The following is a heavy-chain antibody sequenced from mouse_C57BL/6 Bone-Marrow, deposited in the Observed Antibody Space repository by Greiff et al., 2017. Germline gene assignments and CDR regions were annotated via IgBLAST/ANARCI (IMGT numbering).Heavy chain of an antibody. CDR3: ARVGREYFDY. V-gene: IGHV5-6*01. J-gene: IGHJ2*01. D-gene: IGHD4-1*01. CDR2: ISSGGSYT. CDR1: GFTFSSYG. Sequence: EVKLVESGGDLVKPGGSLKLSCAASGFTFSSYGMSWVRQTPDKRLEWVATISSGGSYTYYPDSVKGRFAIARDNAKNTLYLQMSSLKSEDTAMYYCARVGREYFDYWGQGTTLTVSS.